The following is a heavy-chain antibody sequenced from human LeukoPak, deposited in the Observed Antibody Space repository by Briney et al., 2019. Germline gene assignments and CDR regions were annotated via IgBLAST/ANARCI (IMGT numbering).Heavy chain of an antibody. V-gene: IGHV4-59*12. CDR3: ARGSITVVPAFDI. CDR1: GGSISTYY. J-gene: IGHJ3*02. D-gene: IGHD3-16*01. Sequence: PSETLSLTCTVSGGSISTYYWSWIRQPPGKGLEWIGCIYYNGSANYNPSLKSRGTISVDTSKNQFSLKLTSVTAADTAVYYCARGSITVVPAFDIWGQGTMFTVSS. CDR2: IYYNGSA.